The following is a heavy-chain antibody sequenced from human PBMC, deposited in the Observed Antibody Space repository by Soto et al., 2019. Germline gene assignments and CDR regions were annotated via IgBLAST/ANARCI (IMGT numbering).Heavy chain of an antibody. J-gene: IGHJ3*02. D-gene: IGHD2-2*01. CDR2: ISSDGSIT. CDR1: GLTITNYW. Sequence: HPGGSLRLSCAASGLTITNYWMHWVRQAPGKGLVWVSRISSDGSITAYTDSVKGRFTTSRDNAKNTLYLQMNSLRAEDTAVYYCARDSTRRGTCDIWGQGTMVTVSS. CDR3: ARDSTRRGTCDI. V-gene: IGHV3-74*01.